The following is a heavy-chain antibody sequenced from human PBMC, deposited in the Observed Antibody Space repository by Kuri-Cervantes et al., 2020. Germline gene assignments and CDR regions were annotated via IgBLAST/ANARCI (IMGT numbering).Heavy chain of an antibody. CDR1: GFTFRSSA. J-gene: IGHJ4*02. CDR2: ISFDGSIQ. Sequence: GESLKISCAASGFTFRSSAMHWVRQAPGKGLEWVTVISFDGSIQYYTDSVKGRFTISRDNAKNSLYLQMNSLRAEDTVVYYCARQELGYCSGGSCYSGGTLFDYWGQGTLVTVSS. CDR3: ARQELGYCSGGSCYSGGTLFDY. V-gene: IGHV3-30-3*01. D-gene: IGHD2-15*01.